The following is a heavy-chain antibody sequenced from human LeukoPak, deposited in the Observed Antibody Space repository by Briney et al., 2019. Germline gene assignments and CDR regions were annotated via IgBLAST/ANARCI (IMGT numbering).Heavy chain of an antibody. D-gene: IGHD3-10*01. CDR3: ARAAIPTYYYGSGSPIRNWFDP. CDR2: IWYDGSNK. Sequence: PGRSLRLSCAASGFTFSSYGMHWVRQAPGKGLEWVAVIWYDGSNKYYADSVKGRFTISRDNSKNTLYLQMNSLRAEDTAVYYCARAAIPTYYYGSGSPIRNWFDPWGQGTLVTVSS. V-gene: IGHV3-33*01. J-gene: IGHJ5*02. CDR1: GFTFSSYG.